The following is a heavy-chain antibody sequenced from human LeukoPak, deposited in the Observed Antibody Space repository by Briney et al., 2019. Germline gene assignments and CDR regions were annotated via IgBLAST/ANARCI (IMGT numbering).Heavy chain of an antibody. J-gene: IGHJ4*02. Sequence: WASVKVSCKASGYTFTSYDINWVRQATGQGLEWMGWMNPNSGNTGYAQKFQGRVTMTRNTSISTAYMELSSLRSEDTAVYYCARGVLRYFDWLLRRGGVFDYWGQGTLVTVPS. D-gene: IGHD3-9*01. CDR2: MNPNSGNT. V-gene: IGHV1-8*01. CDR3: ARGVLRYFDWLLRRGGVFDY. CDR1: GYTFTSYD.